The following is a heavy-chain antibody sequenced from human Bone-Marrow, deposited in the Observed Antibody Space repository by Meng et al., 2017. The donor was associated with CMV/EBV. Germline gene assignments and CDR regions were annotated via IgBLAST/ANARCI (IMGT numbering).Heavy chain of an antibody. V-gene: IGHV1-69*05. CDR2: INPIFGTA. J-gene: IGHJ6*02. D-gene: IGHD6-6*01. CDR1: GGNVSSYA. Sequence: SVKVAGKAPGGNVSSYAISWVRQAPGQGLEWMGGINPIFGTANYAQKFQGRVTITTDDSTSTAYMELSSLRSEDTAVYYCARDAVIAARPGEYYNYGMDVWGQGTTVTVSS. CDR3: ARDAVIAARPGEYYNYGMDV.